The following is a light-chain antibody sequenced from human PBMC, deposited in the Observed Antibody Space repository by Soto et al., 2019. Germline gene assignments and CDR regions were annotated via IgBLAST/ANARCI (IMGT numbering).Light chain of an antibody. Sequence: QSALTQPASVSGSPGQSITISCTGTNSDIGAYNYVSWFQHHPDKAPKLIIYEVNDRPSGVSNRFSGSKSGNTASLTISGLQPEDEADYYCSSYTTNHTRVFGGGTKLTVL. CDR1: NSDIGAYNY. J-gene: IGLJ3*02. CDR2: EVN. CDR3: SSYTTNHTRV. V-gene: IGLV2-14*01.